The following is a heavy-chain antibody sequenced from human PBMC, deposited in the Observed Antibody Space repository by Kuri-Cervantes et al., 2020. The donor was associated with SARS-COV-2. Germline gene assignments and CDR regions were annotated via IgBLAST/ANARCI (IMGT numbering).Heavy chain of an antibody. D-gene: IGHD6-19*01. Sequence: SKTLSLTCAVYGGSFSGYYWSWIRQPPGKGLEWIGEINHSGSTNYNPSLKSRVTISVDTSKNQFSLKLSSVTAADTAVYYCARGDAGIAVAGDAFDIWGQGTMVTVSS. CDR3: ARGDAGIAVAGDAFDI. V-gene: IGHV4-34*01. CDR2: INHSGST. CDR1: GGSFSGYY. J-gene: IGHJ3*02.